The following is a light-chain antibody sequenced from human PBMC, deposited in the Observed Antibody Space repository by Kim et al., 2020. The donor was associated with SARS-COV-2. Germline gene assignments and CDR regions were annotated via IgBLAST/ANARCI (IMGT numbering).Light chain of an antibody. J-gene: IGLJ3*02. Sequence: SYELTQPPSVSVSPGQTASITCPGDKLGDKYACWYQQKPGQSPGLVIYQDSKRPSGIPERFSGSNSGNTATLTISGTQAMDEADYYCQAWDSSTAVFGGGTQLTV. V-gene: IGLV3-1*01. CDR1: KLGDKY. CDR2: QDS. CDR3: QAWDSSTAV.